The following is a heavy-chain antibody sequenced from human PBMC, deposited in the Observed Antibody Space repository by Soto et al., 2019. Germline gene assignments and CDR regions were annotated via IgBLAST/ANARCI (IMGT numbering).Heavy chain of an antibody. CDR2: IYYSGST. V-gene: IGHV4-59*01. CDR1: GGSISSYY. D-gene: IGHD6-6*01. Sequence: SETLSLTCTVSGGSISSYYWSWIRQPPGKGLEWIGYIYYSGSTNYNPSLKSRVTISVDTSKNQFSLKLSSVTAADTAVYYCARDRRQSSNYYYMDVWGKGTTVTVSS. J-gene: IGHJ6*03. CDR3: ARDRRQSSNYYYMDV.